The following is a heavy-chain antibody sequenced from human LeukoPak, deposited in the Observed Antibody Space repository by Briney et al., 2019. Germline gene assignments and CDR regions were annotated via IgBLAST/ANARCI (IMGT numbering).Heavy chain of an antibody. CDR1: GFTFSSYA. CDR2: ISSSSSYI. Sequence: PGGSLRLSCAASGFTFSSYAMSWVRQAPGKGLEWVSSISSSSSYIYYADSVKGRFTISRDNSKNTLYLQMNSLRAEDTAVYYCAKAQNYDFWSGYYKSPGFDPWGQGTLVTVSS. J-gene: IGHJ5*02. CDR3: AKAQNYDFWSGYYKSPGFDP. D-gene: IGHD3-3*01. V-gene: IGHV3-23*01.